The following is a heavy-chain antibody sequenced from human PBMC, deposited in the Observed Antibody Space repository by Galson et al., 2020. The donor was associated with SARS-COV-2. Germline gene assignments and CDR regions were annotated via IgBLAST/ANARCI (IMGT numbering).Heavy chain of an antibody. CDR1: GFTFSSYG. J-gene: IGHJ3*02. Sequence: GGSLRLSCAASGFTFSSYGMHWVRQAPGKGLEWVAVISYDGSNKYYADSVKGRFTISRDNSKNTLYLQMNSLRAEDTAVYYCAKDSPLRFGAFEIWGQGTIVTVSS. V-gene: IGHV3-30*18. D-gene: IGHD3-3*01. CDR2: ISYDGSNK. CDR3: AKDSPLRFGAFEI.